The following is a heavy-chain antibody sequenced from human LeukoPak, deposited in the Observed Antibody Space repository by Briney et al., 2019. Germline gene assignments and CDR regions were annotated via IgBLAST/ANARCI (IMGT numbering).Heavy chain of an antibody. CDR3: AKVRAGWYFDY. Sequence: EPGGSLRLSCAVSRLTFSSYAMSWVRQAPGKGLEWVSAISGSGGSTYYADSVKGRFTISRDNSKNTLYLQMNSLRAEDTAVYYCAKVRAGWYFDYWGQGTLVIVSS. CDR2: ISGSGGST. V-gene: IGHV3-23*01. D-gene: IGHD3-10*01. CDR1: RLTFSSYA. J-gene: IGHJ4*02.